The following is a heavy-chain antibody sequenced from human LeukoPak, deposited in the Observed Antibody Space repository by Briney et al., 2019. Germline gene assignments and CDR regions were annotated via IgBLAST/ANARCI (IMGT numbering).Heavy chain of an antibody. CDR1: GFTFSSYW. Sequence: PGGSLRLSCAASGFTFSSYWMTWVRQAPGQGLEWVASIKQDGNEKYYVDSVKGRFTISRDNARNSLSLQMSSLRADDTAVYYCARGGAFRIYDYWGQGTLVTVSS. CDR3: ARGGAFRIYDY. D-gene: IGHD2-15*01. J-gene: IGHJ4*02. V-gene: IGHV3-7*01. CDR2: IKQDGNEK.